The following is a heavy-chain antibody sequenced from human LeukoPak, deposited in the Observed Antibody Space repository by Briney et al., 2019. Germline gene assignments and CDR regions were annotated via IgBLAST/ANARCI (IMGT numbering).Heavy chain of an antibody. CDR2: IYYSGST. CDR1: GGSISSSSYY. Sequence: SETLSLTCTVSGGSISSSSYYWGWIRQPPGKGLEWIGSIYYSGSTYYNPSLKSRVTISVDTSKNQFSLKLSSVTAVDTAVYYCARQVMGPSGYWGQGTLVTVSS. D-gene: IGHD2-21*01. J-gene: IGHJ4*02. V-gene: IGHV4-39*01. CDR3: ARQVMGPSGY.